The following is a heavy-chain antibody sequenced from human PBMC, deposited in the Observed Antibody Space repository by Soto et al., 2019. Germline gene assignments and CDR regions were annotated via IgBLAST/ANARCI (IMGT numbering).Heavy chain of an antibody. V-gene: IGHV4-4*07. CDR1: GGSISSYY. CDR2: IYTSGST. J-gene: IGHJ5*02. CDR3: ARGRSYYDFWSGYYTGVWFDP. Sequence: SETLSLTCTVSGGSISSYYWSWIRQPAGKGLEWIGRIYTSGSTNYNPSLKSRVTMSVDTSKNQFSLKLSSVTAADTAVYYCARGRSYYDFWSGYYTGVWFDPWGQGPWSPSPQ. D-gene: IGHD3-3*01.